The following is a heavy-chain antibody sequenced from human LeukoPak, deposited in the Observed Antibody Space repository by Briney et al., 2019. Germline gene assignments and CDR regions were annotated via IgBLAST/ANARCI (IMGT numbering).Heavy chain of an antibody. Sequence: ASVKVSCKASGYTFTSYDINWVRQATGQGLEWMGWMKPNSGNTGYAQKFQGRVTITRNTSISTAYMELSSLRSEDTAVYYCATSGYYRYYFDYWGQGTPVTVSS. CDR3: ATSGYYRYYFDY. V-gene: IGHV1-8*03. CDR2: MKPNSGNT. CDR1: GYTFTSYD. D-gene: IGHD3-22*01. J-gene: IGHJ4*02.